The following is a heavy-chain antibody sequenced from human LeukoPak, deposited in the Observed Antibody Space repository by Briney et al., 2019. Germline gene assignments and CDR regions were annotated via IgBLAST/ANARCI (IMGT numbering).Heavy chain of an antibody. V-gene: IGHV4-34*01. D-gene: IGHD2-2*01. CDR2: INHSGRT. CDR3: ARDVVVVPAAIHYGMDV. CDR1: GGSFSDYF. Sequence: SETLSLTCAVYGGSFSDYFWGWIRQPPGKGLEWIGEINHSGRTYYNPFHKSRVTISVDTSKNQFSLNLSSVTAADTAVYYCARDVVVVPAAIHYGMDVWGQGTTVTVSS. J-gene: IGHJ6*02.